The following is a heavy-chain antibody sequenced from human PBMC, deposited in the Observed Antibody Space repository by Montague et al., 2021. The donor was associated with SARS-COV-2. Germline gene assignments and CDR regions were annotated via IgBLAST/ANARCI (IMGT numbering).Heavy chain of an antibody. CDR3: ASRHDSSGYYVF. CDR1: GGSISSYY. D-gene: IGHD3-22*01. Sequence: ETLSLTCTVSGGSISSYYWGWIRQPPGKGLEWIGYIYYTGSTNYNPSLRSRVTISVDTSKKQFSLKLNSVTAADTAVYYCASRHDSSGYYVFWGQGTLVTVSS. CDR2: IYYTGST. J-gene: IGHJ4*02. V-gene: IGHV4-59*08.